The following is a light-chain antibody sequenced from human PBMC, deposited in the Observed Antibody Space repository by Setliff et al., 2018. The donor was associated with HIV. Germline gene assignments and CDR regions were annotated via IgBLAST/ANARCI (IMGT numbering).Light chain of an antibody. CDR3: CSYVRGSAYV. CDR1: SNDVGGYNY. Sequence: QSALTQPASVSGSLGQSITISCTGTSNDVGGYNYVSWYKQHPGEAPQLMIYAVTKRPSGVSNRFSGSKSGKAASLTISGLQAEDEADYYCCSYVRGSAYVFGTGTKVTV. V-gene: IGLV2-14*03. CDR2: AVT. J-gene: IGLJ1*01.